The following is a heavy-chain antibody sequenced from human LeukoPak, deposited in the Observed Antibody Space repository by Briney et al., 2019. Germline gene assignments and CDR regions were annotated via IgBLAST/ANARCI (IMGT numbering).Heavy chain of an antibody. V-gene: IGHV1-69*05. J-gene: IGHJ4*02. CDR2: IIPIFGTA. CDR3: ARALPVAPRSVYWNSEYYFDY. CDR1: GGTFSSYA. D-gene: IGHD1-7*01. Sequence: SVKVSCKASGGTFSSYAISWVRQAPGQGLEWIGGIIPIFGTANYAQKFQGRVTITTDESTSTAYMELSSLRSEDTAVYYCARALPVAPRSVYWNSEYYFDYWGQGTLVTVSS.